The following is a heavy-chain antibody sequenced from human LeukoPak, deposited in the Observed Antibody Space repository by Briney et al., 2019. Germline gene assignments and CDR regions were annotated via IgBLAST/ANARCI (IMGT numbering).Heavy chain of an antibody. CDR3: AGARRGSSGWRFDY. J-gene: IGHJ4*02. D-gene: IGHD6-19*01. Sequence: SGGSLRLSCAASGFTFNAFWMNWVRQAPGKGPEWVDSIKEDGSEKFYVDSVKGRFTISRDTAKKSLYLQMDSLRAEDTAVYYCAGARRGSSGWRFDYWGQGTLVTVSS. CDR2: IKEDGSEK. V-gene: IGHV3-7*01. CDR1: GFTFNAFW.